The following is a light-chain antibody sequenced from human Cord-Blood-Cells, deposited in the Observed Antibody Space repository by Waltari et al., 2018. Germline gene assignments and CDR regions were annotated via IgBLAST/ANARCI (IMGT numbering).Light chain of an antibody. CDR1: SSDVGGYNY. V-gene: IGLV2-8*01. J-gene: IGLJ3*02. CDR2: AFS. CDR3: SSYAGSNNLV. Sequence: QSALTQPPSASGSPGQPVPISCTGTSSDVGGYNYVSWYQQHPGKAPKLMIYAFSNRPSGVPDRFSGSKSGNTASLTVSGLQAEDEADYYCSSYAGSNNLVFGGGTKLTVL.